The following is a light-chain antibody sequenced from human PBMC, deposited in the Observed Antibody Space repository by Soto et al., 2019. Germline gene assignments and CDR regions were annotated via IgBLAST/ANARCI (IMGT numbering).Light chain of an antibody. CDR2: DVT. J-gene: IGLJ1*01. CDR1: SSDVGGYNY. V-gene: IGLV2-14*03. Sequence: QSVLTQPASVSGSPGQSITLSCTGTSSDVGGYNYVSWYQQHPGKAPKLMIYDVTNRPSGVSNRFSGSKSGYTASLTISGLQAEDEADYYCSSYTSSSTYVFGTGIKVTVL. CDR3: SSYTSSSTYV.